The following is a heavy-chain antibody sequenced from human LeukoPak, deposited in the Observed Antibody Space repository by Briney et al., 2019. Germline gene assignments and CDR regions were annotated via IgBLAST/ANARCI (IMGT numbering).Heavy chain of an antibody. CDR3: ARAQQISHNFDF. D-gene: IGHD6-13*01. Sequence: SETLSLTCTVSGGSISSTYWSWIRQPPGKGLEWIGYIYYRGSTNYNPSLKSRVTISVDTSRNQFFLRLNSVTAADTAVYYCARAQQISHNFDFWGQGTLVSVSS. CDR2: IYYRGST. J-gene: IGHJ4*02. V-gene: IGHV4-59*01. CDR1: GGSISSTY.